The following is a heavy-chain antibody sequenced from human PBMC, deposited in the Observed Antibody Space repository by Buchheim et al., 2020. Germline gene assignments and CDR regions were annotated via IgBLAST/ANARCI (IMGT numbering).Heavy chain of an antibody. CDR2: IIPIFGTA. D-gene: IGHD3-22*01. CDR1: GGTFSSYA. V-gene: IGHV1-69*06. CDR3: ARVVFEYYYDSSGSRFDP. J-gene: IGHJ5*02. Sequence: QVQLVQSGAEVKKPGSSVKVSCKASGGTFSSYAISWVRQAPGQGLEWMGGIIPIFGTANYAQKFQGRVTITADKSTSTAYMVLCSLRSEDTAVYYCARVVFEYYYDSSGSRFDPWGQGTL.